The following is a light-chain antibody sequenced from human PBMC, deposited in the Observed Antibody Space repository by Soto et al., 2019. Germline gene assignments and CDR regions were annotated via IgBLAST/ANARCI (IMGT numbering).Light chain of an antibody. CDR3: QKYNSAPLT. CDR2: AAS. CDR1: QGFGSP. V-gene: IGKV1-27*01. Sequence: IQVTQSPSPLSASVGDRVTISCRTSQGFGSPLAWYQQKPGKVPKLLIYAASTLQSGVPSRFSGSGSGTDFTLTISSLQPEDVATYYCQKYNSAPLTFGGGTKVDIK. J-gene: IGKJ4*01.